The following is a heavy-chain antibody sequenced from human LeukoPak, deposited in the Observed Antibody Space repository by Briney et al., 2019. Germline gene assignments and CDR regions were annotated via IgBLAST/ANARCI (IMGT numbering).Heavy chain of an antibody. V-gene: IGHV1-24*01. CDR1: GYTLTELS. CDR2: FDPEDGET. J-gene: IGHJ4*02. Sequence: GASVKVSCKVSGYTLTELSMHWVRQAPGKGLEWMGGFDPEDGETIYAQKFQGRVTMTKDTSTDTAYMELSSLRSEDTAVYYCATDRVYSNYYFDYWGQGTLVTVSS. CDR3: ATDRVYSNYYFDY. D-gene: IGHD4-11*01.